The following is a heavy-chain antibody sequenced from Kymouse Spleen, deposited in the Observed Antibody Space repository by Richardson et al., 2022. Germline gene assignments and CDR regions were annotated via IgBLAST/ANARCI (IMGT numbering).Heavy chain of an antibody. D-gene: IGHD3-10*01. CDR2: ISSSSSYI. Sequence: EVQLVESGGGLVKPGGSLRLSCAASGFTFSSYSMNWVRQAPGKGLEWVSSISSSSSYIYYADSVKGRFTISRDNAKNSLYLQMNSLRAEDTAVYYCARDGYYYGSGSPQGYYGMDVWGQGTTVTVSS. CDR3: ARDGYYYGSGSPQGYYGMDV. V-gene: IGHV3-21*03. CDR1: GFTFSSYS. J-gene: IGHJ6*02.